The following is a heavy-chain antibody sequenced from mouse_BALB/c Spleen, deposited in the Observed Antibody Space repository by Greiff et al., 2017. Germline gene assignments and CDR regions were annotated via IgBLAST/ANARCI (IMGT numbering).Heavy chain of an antibody. CDR1: GFTFSSYG. Sequence: EVKLMESGGDLVKPGGSLKLSCAASGFTFSSYGMSWVRQTPDKRLEWVATISSGGSYTYYPDSVKGRFTISRDNAKNTLYLQMSSLKSEDTAMYYCARHSMDYWGQGTSVTVSS. CDR3: ARHSMDY. V-gene: IGHV5-6*01. CDR2: ISSGGSYT. J-gene: IGHJ4*01.